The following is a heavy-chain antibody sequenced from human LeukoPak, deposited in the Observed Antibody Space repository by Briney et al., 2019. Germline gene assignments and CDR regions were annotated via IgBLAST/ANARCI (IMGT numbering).Heavy chain of an antibody. CDR2: IYLTGST. CDR3: ARLGDSGYYADF. Sequence: SETLSLTCTVTSDSISRSYFYWGWVRQPPGKGLEWIGSIYLTGSTYYDSSLKSRLTISLDTSRDQFSLKLSSVTAADTAVYYCARLGDSGYYADFWGQGTLVTVSS. J-gene: IGHJ4*02. V-gene: IGHV4-39*01. CDR1: SDSISRSYFY. D-gene: IGHD3-22*01.